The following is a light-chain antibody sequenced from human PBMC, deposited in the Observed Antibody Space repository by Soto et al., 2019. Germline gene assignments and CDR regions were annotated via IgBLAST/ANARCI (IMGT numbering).Light chain of an antibody. CDR2: DVN. CDR3: CSYAHTSRV. J-gene: IGLJ3*02. CDR1: SGDIGAYNY. Sequence: QSALTQPRSVSGSPGQSVTFSCTGTSGDIGAYNYVSWYQFHRGKAPKMIIYDVNKRPSGVPDRFSGSKSGNTASLTISWLQAEDEADYYCCSYAHTSRVFGGGTKLTVL. V-gene: IGLV2-11*01.